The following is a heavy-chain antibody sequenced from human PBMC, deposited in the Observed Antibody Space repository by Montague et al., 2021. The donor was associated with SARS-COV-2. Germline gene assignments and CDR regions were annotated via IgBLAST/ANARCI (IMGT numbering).Heavy chain of an antibody. Sequence: SETLSLTCTVYIRSSTDYWAWIRQHPGKGLEWIGSNYTGGKMIYNKSLKSRVTTTIDKSENKFSLNMNSVTAADTAVYYCARLSGGSEVSGLDYWGQGTLVTVSS. J-gene: IGHJ4*02. CDR3: ARLSGGSEVSGLDY. D-gene: IGHD3-10*01. V-gene: IGHV4-39*01. CDR1: IRSSTDY. CDR2: NYTGGKM.